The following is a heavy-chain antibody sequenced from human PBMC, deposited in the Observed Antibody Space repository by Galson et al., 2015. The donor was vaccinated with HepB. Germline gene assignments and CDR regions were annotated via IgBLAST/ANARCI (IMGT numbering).Heavy chain of an antibody. V-gene: IGHV1-18*01. CDR1: GYTFTNSG. CDR2: ISGSNGHT. Sequence: SVKVSCKASGYTFTNSGISWVRQAPGQGLQWMGWISGSNGHTDYAQNLQGRVTITTDTSTSTAYMELRSLRSDDTAVYYCARDFDYKIDYWGQGTLVTVSS. CDR3: ARDFDYKIDY. J-gene: IGHJ4*02. D-gene: IGHD3-9*01.